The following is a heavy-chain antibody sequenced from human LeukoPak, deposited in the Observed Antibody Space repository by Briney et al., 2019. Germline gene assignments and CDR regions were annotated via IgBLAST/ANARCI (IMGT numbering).Heavy chain of an antibody. D-gene: IGHD4-23*01. CDR1: GYTFTGYY. J-gene: IGHJ6*03. Sequence: ASVKVSCKASGYTFTGYYMHWVRQAPGQGLEWMGWINPNSGGTNYAQKFQGRVTMTRDTSISTAYMELSRLRSDDTAVYYCARVPPEPDYGGNPPSGYYYMDVWRKGTTVTVS. CDR2: INPNSGGT. V-gene: IGHV1-2*02. CDR3: ARVPPEPDYGGNPPSGYYYMDV.